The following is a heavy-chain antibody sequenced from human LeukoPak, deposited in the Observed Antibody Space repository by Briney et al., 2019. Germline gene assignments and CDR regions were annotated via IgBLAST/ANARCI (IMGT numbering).Heavy chain of an antibody. CDR1: GFTFSSYW. CDR3: TRHCSSTSCYPGMDV. CDR2: INGDGSST. J-gene: IGHJ6*02. V-gene: IGHV3-74*01. D-gene: IGHD2-2*01. Sequence: GGSLRLFCAASGFTFSSYWMHWVRQGPGKGLVWVSRINGDGSSTNYADSVKGRFTISRDNAKNTLYLQMNSLRAEDTAAYHCTRHCSSTSCYPGMDVWGQGTTVTVSS.